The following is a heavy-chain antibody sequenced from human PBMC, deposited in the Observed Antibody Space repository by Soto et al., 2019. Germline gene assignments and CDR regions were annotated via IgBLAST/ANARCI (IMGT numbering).Heavy chain of an antibody. V-gene: IGHV3-21*01. CDR1: EFTFSNYS. J-gene: IGHJ5*01. D-gene: IGHD6-19*01. CDR2: ISSTSKYI. Sequence: EVQLVESGGGLVKPGGSLRVSCAASEFTFSNYSMNWVRQAPGKGLEWVSSISSTSKYIYYADSVKGRFTISRDNAKKSLYLQMNSLRAEDTAVYDCARGLSSGWFDYWGQGTLVTVSA. CDR3: ARGLSSGWFDY.